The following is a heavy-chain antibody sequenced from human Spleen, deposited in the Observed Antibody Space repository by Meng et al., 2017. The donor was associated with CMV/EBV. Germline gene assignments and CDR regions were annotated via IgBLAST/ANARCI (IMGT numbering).Heavy chain of an antibody. CDR2: IYYSGSS. Sequence: SETLSLTCTVSGGSISSGDHYWSWIRQPPGKGLEWIGYIYYSGSSHSNPSLKSRVTISINRPKNQFSLKLNSVTAADTAVYYCARDVAAAGNRFDTWGQGALVTVSS. J-gene: IGHJ5*02. CDR1: GGSISSGDHY. V-gene: IGHV4-30-4*08. CDR3: ARDVAAAGNRFDT. D-gene: IGHD6-13*01.